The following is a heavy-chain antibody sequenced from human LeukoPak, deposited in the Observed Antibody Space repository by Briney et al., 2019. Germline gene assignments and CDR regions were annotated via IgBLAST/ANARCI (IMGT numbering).Heavy chain of an antibody. Sequence: SETLSLTCTVSGGSISSYYWSWTRQPPGKGLEWIGYIYYSGSTNYNPSLKSRVTISVDTSKNQFSLKLSSVTAADTAVYYCARTRLETDEFYFDYWGQGTLVTVSS. V-gene: IGHV4-59*01. CDR1: GGSISSYY. CDR2: IYYSGST. CDR3: ARTRLETDEFYFDY. J-gene: IGHJ4*02. D-gene: IGHD3-10*01.